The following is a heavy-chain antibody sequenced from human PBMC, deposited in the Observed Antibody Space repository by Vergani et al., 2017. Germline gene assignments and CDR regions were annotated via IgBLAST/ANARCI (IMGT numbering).Heavy chain of an antibody. D-gene: IGHD1-1*01. V-gene: IGHV1-69*01. J-gene: IGHJ6*02. Sequence: QVQLVQSGAEVKKPGSSVKVSCKASGGTFSSYAISWVRQAPGQGLEWMGGIIPIFGTANYAQKFQGRVTITADESTSTAYMELSSLRSEDTAVYYCARAIIPYNWNDIYYYGMDVWGQWTTVTVSS. CDR2: IIPIFGTA. CDR3: ARAIIPYNWNDIYYYGMDV. CDR1: GGTFSSYA.